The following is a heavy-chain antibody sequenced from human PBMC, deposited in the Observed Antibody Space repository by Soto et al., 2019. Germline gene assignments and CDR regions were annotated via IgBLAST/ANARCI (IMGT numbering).Heavy chain of an antibody. CDR2: ISGYNGNT. CDR3: ARGGSSWSAEYYQH. CDR1: GYTFTNYG. Sequence: QVQLVQSGAEVKKPGASVKVSCKASGYTFTNYGISWVRQAPGQGPEWMGWISGYNGNTKYAQKLQGRVTMTTDTSTGTAYMDLRRLRSDDTAVYFCARGGSSWSAEYYQHWGQGTLVIVSS. D-gene: IGHD6-13*01. V-gene: IGHV1-18*01. J-gene: IGHJ1*01.